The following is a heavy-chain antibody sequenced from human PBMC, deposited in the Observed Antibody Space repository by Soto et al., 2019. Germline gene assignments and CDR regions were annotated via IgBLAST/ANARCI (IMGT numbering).Heavy chain of an antibody. Sequence: GGSLRLSCPASGFTLGNYWMHWLRQAPGQGLVWVSRINDYGTTINYAESVEGRFIISRDDAKSEVYLQMNNLRAEDSAVYYCARGGLEPFDYWGQGGLVTDSS. CDR1: GFTLGNYW. CDR3: ARGGLEPFDY. V-gene: IGHV3-74*01. J-gene: IGHJ4*02. D-gene: IGHD1-1*01. CDR2: INDYGTTI.